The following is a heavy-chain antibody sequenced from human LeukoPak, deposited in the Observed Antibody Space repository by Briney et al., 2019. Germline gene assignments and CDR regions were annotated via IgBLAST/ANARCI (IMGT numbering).Heavy chain of an antibody. CDR3: ARSYGYGTNFDY. Sequence: SETLSLTCAVYGASFSGYYWNWIRQPPGKGLEWIGEIDHSGSTNYNPSLKSRVTISVDTSKNQFSLKLSSVTAADTAVYYCARSYGYGTNFDYWGQGTLVTVSS. D-gene: IGHD5-18*01. CDR2: IDHSGST. J-gene: IGHJ4*02. CDR1: GASFSGYY. V-gene: IGHV4-34*09.